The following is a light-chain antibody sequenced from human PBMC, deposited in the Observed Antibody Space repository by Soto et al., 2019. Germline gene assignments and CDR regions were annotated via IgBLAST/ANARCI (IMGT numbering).Light chain of an antibody. CDR3: SSHGGNSPYV. V-gene: IGLV2-8*01. CDR2: EDN. J-gene: IGLJ1*01. CDR1: TSNIGGYDY. Sequence: QSALTQPPSASGSPGQSVAISCTGTTSNIGGYDYVSWYQHPPGKAPKLMIYEDNKRPSGVPDRFSGSKSGNTASLTVSGLQAEDEADYYCSSHGGNSPYVFGTGTKVTVL.